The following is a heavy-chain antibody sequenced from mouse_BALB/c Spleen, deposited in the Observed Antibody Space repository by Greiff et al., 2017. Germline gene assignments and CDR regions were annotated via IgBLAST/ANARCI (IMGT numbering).Heavy chain of an antibody. J-gene: IGHJ4*01. CDR3: ARSRYGKDYYAMDY. CDR2: ISSGGSYT. CDR1: GFTFSSYG. V-gene: IGHV5-6*01. D-gene: IGHD2-10*02. Sequence: EVQLVESGGGLVKPGGSLKLSCAASGFTFSSYGMSWVRQTPDKRLEWVATISSGGSYTYYPDSVKGRFTISRDNAKNTLYLQMSSLKSEDTAMYYCARSRYGKDYYAMDYWGKGTSVTVSS.